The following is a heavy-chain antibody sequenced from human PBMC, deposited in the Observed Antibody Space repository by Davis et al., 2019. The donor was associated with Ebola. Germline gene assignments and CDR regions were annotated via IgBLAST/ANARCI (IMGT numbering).Heavy chain of an antibody. CDR1: GFTFSSYD. CDR2: IGTAGDT. J-gene: IGHJ3*02. V-gene: IGHV3-13*01. CDR3: ARVFRFAFDI. Sequence: GESLKISCAASGFTFSSYDMHWVRQVTGKGLEWVSAIGTAGDTYYIGSVKGRFTISRENGKNSLYLQMNSLRAGDTAVYYCARVFRFAFDIWGQGTMVTVSS.